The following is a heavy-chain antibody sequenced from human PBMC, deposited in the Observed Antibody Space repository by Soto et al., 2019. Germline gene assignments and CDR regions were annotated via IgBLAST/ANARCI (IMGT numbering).Heavy chain of an antibody. D-gene: IGHD2-2*01. CDR1: GFTVSSNY. J-gene: IGHJ6*02. Sequence: PGGSLRLSCAASGFTVSSNYMSWVRQAPGKGLEWVSTISGSGGSTYYADSVKGRFTISRDNSKNTLYLQMNSLRAEDTAVYYCAREPDIVLVPPAIPSSGMDVWGQGTTVTVSS. V-gene: IGHV3-66*01. CDR3: AREPDIVLVPPAIPSSGMDV. CDR2: ISGSGGST.